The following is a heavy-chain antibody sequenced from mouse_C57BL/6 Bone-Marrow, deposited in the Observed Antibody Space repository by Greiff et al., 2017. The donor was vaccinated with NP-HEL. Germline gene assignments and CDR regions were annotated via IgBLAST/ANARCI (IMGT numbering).Heavy chain of an antibody. CDR2: ISSGGSYT. J-gene: IGHJ2*01. Sequence: EVQLVESGGDLVKPGGSLKLSCAASGFTFSSYGMSWVRQTPDKRLEWVATISSGGSYTYYPDSVKGRFTISRDNAKNTLYLQMSSLKSEDTAMYYCARPYPGYFDYWGQGTTLTVSS. CDR1: GFTFSSYG. CDR3: ARPYPGYFDY. V-gene: IGHV5-6*01.